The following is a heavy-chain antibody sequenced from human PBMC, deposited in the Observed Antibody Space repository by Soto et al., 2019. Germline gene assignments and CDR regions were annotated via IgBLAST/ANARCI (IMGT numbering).Heavy chain of an antibody. CDR2: ISDNGGTT. D-gene: IGHD3-3*01. J-gene: IGHJ5*02. CDR3: AKDDSLEWFFPLAA. V-gene: IGHV3-23*01. Sequence: PGGYLRLSCAASEFTFSNYAMSWVRQAPGKGLEWVSSISDNGGTTYYADSVKGRFTISRDNSKNTLYLQMNSLRVEDSAVYFCAKDDSLEWFFPLAAWSQGTLVIVSS. CDR1: EFTFSNYA.